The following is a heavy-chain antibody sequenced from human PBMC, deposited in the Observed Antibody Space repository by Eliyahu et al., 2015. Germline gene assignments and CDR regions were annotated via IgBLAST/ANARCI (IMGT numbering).Heavy chain of an antibody. J-gene: IGHJ4*02. CDR2: MYNGGST. V-gene: IGHV3-53*01. CDR3: ARDLGSYKRAFDY. Sequence: EVQLVESGGGLIQPGGSLRLSXXAXXFTVSSNYMSWVRQAPGKGVEWVSVMYNGGSTYYADSVKGRFTISRDNSKNTLYLQMNSLRAEDTAVYYCARDLGSYKRAFDYWGQGTLVTVSS. D-gene: IGHD3-10*01. CDR1: XFTVSSNY.